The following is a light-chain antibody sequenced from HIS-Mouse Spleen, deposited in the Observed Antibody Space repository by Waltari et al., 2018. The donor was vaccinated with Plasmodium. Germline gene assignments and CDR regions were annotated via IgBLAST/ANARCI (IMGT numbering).Light chain of an antibody. V-gene: IGLV3-10*01. CDR1: ALPKKY. CDR2: EDS. J-gene: IGLJ3*02. Sequence: SYELTQPPSVSVSPGQTARITCSGDALPKKYAYWYQRKSGPAPVSVIYEDSKLPSGIPERFSGSSSGKMATLTISGAQVEDAADYYCDSTDSSGNHRVFGGGTKLTVL. CDR3: DSTDSSGNHRV.